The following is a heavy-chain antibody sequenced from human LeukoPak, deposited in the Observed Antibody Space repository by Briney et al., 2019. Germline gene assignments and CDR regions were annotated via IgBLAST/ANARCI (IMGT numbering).Heavy chain of an antibody. J-gene: IGHJ4*02. CDR3: ARSSEWFGELSQVFDY. CDR1: GGSISPYY. Sequence: SETLSLTCSVSGGSISPYYWFWIRQSPGKGLEWIGHIYYSGSTTYSPSLKSRVTISVDKSKNQFSLKLSSVTAADTAVYYCARSSEWFGELSQVFDYWGQGTLVTVSS. D-gene: IGHD3-10*01. V-gene: IGHV4-59*12. CDR2: IYYSGST.